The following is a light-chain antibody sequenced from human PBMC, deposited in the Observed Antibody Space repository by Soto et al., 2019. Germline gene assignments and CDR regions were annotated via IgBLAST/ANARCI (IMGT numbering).Light chain of an antibody. CDR1: QRVSRN. Sequence: EIVMTQSPATLSVSPGERATLSCRASQRVSRNLAWYQQKPGQAPRLLIYGASSRATGIPDRFSGSGSGTDFTLTISRLEPEDFAVYYCQQYGSSPWTFGQGTKVDI. CDR3: QQYGSSPWT. V-gene: IGKV3-20*01. CDR2: GAS. J-gene: IGKJ1*01.